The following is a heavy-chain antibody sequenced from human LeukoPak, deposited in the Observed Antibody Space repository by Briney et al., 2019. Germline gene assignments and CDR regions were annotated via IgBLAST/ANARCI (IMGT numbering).Heavy chain of an antibody. CDR3: ARSLHYYDSSGYSLVEDY. D-gene: IGHD3-22*01. CDR2: INPSGGST. CDR1: GYTFTSYY. V-gene: IGHV1-46*01. Sequence: ASVKVSCKASGYTFTSYYMHWVRQAPGQGLEWMGIINPSGGSTSYAQKFQGRVTTTRDTSTSTVYMELSSLRSEDTAVYYCARSLHYYDSSGYSLVEDYWGQGTLVTVSS. J-gene: IGHJ4*02.